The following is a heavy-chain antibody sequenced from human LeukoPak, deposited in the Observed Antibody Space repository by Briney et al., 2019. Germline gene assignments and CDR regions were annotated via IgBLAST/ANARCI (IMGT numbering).Heavy chain of an antibody. CDR1: GFTFSSYA. J-gene: IGHJ4*02. V-gene: IGHV3-30-3*01. D-gene: IGHD1-7*01. CDR2: ISYDGSNK. Sequence: PGGSLRVSCAASGFTFSSYAMHWVSQAPGKGVEWVAVISYDGSNKYYADSVKGRFTISRDNFKNTLYLQMNSLRAEDTAVYYCARDLRRARTTIGPFDYWGQGTLVTVSS. CDR3: ARDLRRARTTIGPFDY.